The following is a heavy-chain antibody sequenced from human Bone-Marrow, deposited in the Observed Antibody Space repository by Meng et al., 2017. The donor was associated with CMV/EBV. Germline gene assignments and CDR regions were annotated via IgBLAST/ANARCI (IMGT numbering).Heavy chain of an antibody. Sequence: GESLKISCAASGFTFSSYAMSWVHQAPGKGLEWVSAISGSGGSTYYADSVKGRFTISRDNSKNTLYLQMNSLRAEDTAVYYCAKAQLLPRPFDFWGQGTLVTVSS. J-gene: IGHJ4*02. CDR2: ISGSGGST. CDR1: GFTFSSYA. D-gene: IGHD2-2*01. CDR3: AKAQLLPRPFDF. V-gene: IGHV3-23*01.